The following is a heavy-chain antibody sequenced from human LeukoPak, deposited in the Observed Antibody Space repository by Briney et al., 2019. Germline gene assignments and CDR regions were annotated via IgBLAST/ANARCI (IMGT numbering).Heavy chain of an antibody. CDR2: ISAYNGNT. CDR1: GYTFTSYG. V-gene: IGHV1-18*01. D-gene: IGHD1-14*01. Sequence: GASVKVSCKASGYTFTSYGISWVRQAPGQGLEWMGWISAYNGNTNYAQKLQGRVTMTTDTPTSTAYMELRSLRSDDTAVYYCARYEVVSGSSWFDPWGQGTLVTVSS. CDR3: ARYEVVSGSSWFDP. J-gene: IGHJ5*02.